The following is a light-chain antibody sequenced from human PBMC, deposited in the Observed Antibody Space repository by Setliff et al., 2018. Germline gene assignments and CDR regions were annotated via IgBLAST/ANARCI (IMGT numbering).Light chain of an antibody. Sequence: QSALTQPRSVSGSPGQSVTISCTGTSSDVGGYNYVSWYQQHPGKAPKLTIYDVSKRPSGVPDRFSGSKSGNTAPLTISGLQAEDEADYYCCSYAGSYTSLYVFGTGTKVT. V-gene: IGLV2-11*01. J-gene: IGLJ1*01. CDR1: SSDVGGYNY. CDR3: CSYAGSYTSLYV. CDR2: DVS.